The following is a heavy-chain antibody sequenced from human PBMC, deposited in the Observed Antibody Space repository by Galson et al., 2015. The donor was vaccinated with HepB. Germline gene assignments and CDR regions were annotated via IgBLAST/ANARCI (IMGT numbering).Heavy chain of an antibody. Sequence: SLRLSCAASGFTFSSYAMSWVRQAPGKELEWVSAISGSGGSTYYADSVKGRFTISRDNSKNTLYLQMNSLRAEDTAVYYCAKDLEGSSGWLFDYWGQGTLVTVSS. J-gene: IGHJ4*02. CDR1: GFTFSSYA. V-gene: IGHV3-23*01. CDR2: ISGSGGST. D-gene: IGHD6-19*01. CDR3: AKDLEGSSGWLFDY.